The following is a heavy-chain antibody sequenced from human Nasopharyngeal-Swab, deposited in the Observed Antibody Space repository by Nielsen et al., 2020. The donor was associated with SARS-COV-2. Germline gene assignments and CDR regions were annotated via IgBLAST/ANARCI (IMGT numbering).Heavy chain of an antibody. D-gene: IGHD1-26*01. CDR3: ARSLVGVSRHFDY. CDR2: MSYSGST. Sequence: GSLRLSCTVSGDSISSNYWNWIRQPPGKGLEWIGYMSYSGSTNYNPSLNSRVTISLDTSKNQFSLRLSSVTSADTAVYYCARSLVGVSRHFDYWGQGALVTVSS. J-gene: IGHJ4*02. V-gene: IGHV4-59*01. CDR1: GDSISSNY.